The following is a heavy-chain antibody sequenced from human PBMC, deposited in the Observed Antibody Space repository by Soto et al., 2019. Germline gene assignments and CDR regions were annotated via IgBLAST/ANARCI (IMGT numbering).Heavy chain of an antibody. J-gene: IGHJ4*02. V-gene: IGHV4-31*03. CDR1: GGSISSGGYY. CDR3: ARAYDYVWGSYRPTCFDY. D-gene: IGHD3-16*02. CDR2: IYYSGST. Sequence: PSETLSLTCPVSGGSISSGGYYWSWIQQQPGKGLEWIGYIYYSGSTYYNPSLKSRVTISVDTSKNQFSLKLSSVTAADTAVYYCARAYDYVWGSYRPTCFDYWGQGTLVTVSS.